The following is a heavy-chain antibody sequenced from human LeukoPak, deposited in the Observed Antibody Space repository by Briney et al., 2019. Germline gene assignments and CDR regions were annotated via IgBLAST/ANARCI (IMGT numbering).Heavy chain of an antibody. J-gene: IGHJ4*02. V-gene: IGHV4-34*01. D-gene: IGHD3-3*01. CDR1: GGSFSGYY. CDR2: INHSGST. Sequence: PSETLSLTCAVYGGSFSGYYWSWIRQPPGKGLEWIGEINHSGSTNYNPSLKSRVTISVDTSKNQFSLKLSSVTAADTAVYYCASDFWSGYYRFWGQGTLVTVSS. CDR3: ASDFWSGYYRF.